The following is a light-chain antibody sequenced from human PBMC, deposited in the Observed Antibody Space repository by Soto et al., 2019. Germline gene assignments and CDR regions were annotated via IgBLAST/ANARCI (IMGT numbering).Light chain of an antibody. CDR3: QHYNNWPPIT. V-gene: IGKV3-15*01. J-gene: IGKJ5*01. Sequence: EIVMTQSPATLSVSPGERATLSCRASQSVSSNLAWYQQKPGQAPRLLIYGASTRATGIPARFSGSGFGTEFTLTIIGLQSEDSAVYYCQHYNNWPPITFGQGTRLEIK. CDR1: QSVSSN. CDR2: GAS.